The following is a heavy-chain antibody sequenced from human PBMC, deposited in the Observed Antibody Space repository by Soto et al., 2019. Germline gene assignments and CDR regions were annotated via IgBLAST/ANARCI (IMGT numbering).Heavy chain of an antibody. V-gene: IGHV4-39*01. CDR2: IYYSATT. CDR3: ARLAAYDFWRGGNWFDP. CDR1: GGSISNNNYY. Sequence: SETLSLTCTVSGGSISNNNYYWGWVRQPPGKGLEWIGSIYYSATTYYNPSLKSRVTISADTPNNQVSLMVTSLTVADTAVYYCARLAAYDFWRGGNWFDPWGQGILVTVSS. D-gene: IGHD3-3*01. J-gene: IGHJ5*02.